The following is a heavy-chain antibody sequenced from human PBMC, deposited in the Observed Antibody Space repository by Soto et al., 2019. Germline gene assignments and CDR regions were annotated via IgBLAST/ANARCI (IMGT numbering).Heavy chain of an antibody. CDR2: ISGSGGST. CDR1: GFTFSSYA. Sequence: SLRLSCAASGFTFSSYAMSWVRQAPGKGLEWVSAISGSGGSTYYADSVKGRFTISRDNSKNTLYLQMNSLRAEDTAVYYCAKALLPRYSRSSDPYFDYRGQGTLVTLSA. J-gene: IGHJ4*02. V-gene: IGHV3-23*01. CDR3: AKALLPRYSRSSDPYFDY. D-gene: IGHD6-13*01.